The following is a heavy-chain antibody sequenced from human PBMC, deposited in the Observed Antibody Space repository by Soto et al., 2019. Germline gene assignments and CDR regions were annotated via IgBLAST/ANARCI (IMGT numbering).Heavy chain of an antibody. Sequence: ASVKVSCKASGYTFTGYYMHWVRQAPGQGLERMGWINPNSSGTNYAQKFQGWVTMTRDTSISTAYMELSRLRSDDTAVYYCASGIAAAQYDAFDIWGQGTMVTVSS. CDR3: ASGIAAAQYDAFDI. CDR1: GYTFTGYY. D-gene: IGHD6-13*01. CDR2: INPNSSGT. V-gene: IGHV1-2*04. J-gene: IGHJ3*02.